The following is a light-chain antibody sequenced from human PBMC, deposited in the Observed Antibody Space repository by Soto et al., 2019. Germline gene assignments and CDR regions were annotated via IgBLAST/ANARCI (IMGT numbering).Light chain of an antibody. CDR2: GES. CDR1: QSVSSSY. V-gene: IGKV3-20*01. Sequence: EIVLTEPPVTLSLSQWERTTLSCLASQSVSSSYFAWYHQKPGQATRLLIYGESSRATGIPDRFSGSASGKDFTLTISRLETEDFEVYYCQQYDTSPVTVGQGT. CDR3: QQYDTSPVT. J-gene: IGKJ1*01.